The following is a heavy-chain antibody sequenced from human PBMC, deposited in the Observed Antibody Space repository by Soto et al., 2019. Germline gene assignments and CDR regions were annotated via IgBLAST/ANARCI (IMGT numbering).Heavy chain of an antibody. CDR3: ARDSIRIDHVLRLGEFFDY. CDR2: IWYDGSNK. D-gene: IGHD3-16*01. CDR1: GFTFSSYG. V-gene: IGHV3-33*01. J-gene: IGHJ4*02. Sequence: GGSLRLSCAASGFTFSSYGMHWVRQAPGKGLEWVAVIWYDGSNKYYADSVKGRFTISRDNSKNTLYLQMNSLRAEDTAVYYCARDSIRIDHVLRLGEFFDYWGQGTLVTVSS.